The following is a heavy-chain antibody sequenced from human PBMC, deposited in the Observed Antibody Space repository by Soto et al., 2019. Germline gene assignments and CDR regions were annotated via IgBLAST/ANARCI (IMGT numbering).Heavy chain of an antibody. J-gene: IGHJ4*02. Sequence: QVQLVESGGGVVQPVRSLRLSCAASGFTFSRYGMHWVRQAPGKGLEWVAVIWYDGSNKYYADSVKGRFTISRDNSKNTLYLQMNSLRAEDTAVYYCARSSVDTAMVTPVDYWGQGTLVTVSS. CDR1: GFTFSRYG. D-gene: IGHD5-18*01. CDR3: ARSSVDTAMVTPVDY. CDR2: IWYDGSNK. V-gene: IGHV3-33*01.